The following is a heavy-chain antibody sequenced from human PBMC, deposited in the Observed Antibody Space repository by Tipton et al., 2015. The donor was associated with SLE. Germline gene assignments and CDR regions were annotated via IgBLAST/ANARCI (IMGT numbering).Heavy chain of an antibody. J-gene: IGHJ6*03. CDR2: INHSGTT. D-gene: IGHD3-22*01. CDR3: ARAPYYDSSGLPYYYYYMDV. Sequence: TLSLTCAVYGGSFSDYYWSWIRQPPGKGLEWIGEINHSGTTNYNPSLKSRVTMSVDTSKNQFSLKLSSLTAADTAVYYCARAPYYDSSGLPYYYYYMDVWGKGTTVTVSS. CDR1: GGSFSDYY. V-gene: IGHV4-34*01.